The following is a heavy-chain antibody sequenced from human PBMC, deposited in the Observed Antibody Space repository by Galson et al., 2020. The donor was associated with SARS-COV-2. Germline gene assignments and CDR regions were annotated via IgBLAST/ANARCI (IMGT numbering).Heavy chain of an antibody. CDR3: AKERRYYDILTGYSAQPHYYYYYGMDV. Sequence: GGSLRLSCAASGFTFSSYGMHWVRQAPGKGLEWVAVISYDGSNKYYADSVKGRFTISRDNSKNTLYLQMNSLRAEDTAVYYCAKERRYYDILTGYSAQPHYYYYYGMDVWGQGTTVTVSS. V-gene: IGHV3-30*18. CDR1: GFTFSSYG. D-gene: IGHD3-9*01. CDR2: ISYDGSNK. J-gene: IGHJ6*02.